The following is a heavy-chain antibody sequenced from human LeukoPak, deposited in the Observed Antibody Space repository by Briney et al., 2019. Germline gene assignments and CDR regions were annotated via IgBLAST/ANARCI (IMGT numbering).Heavy chain of an antibody. D-gene: IGHD3-22*01. Sequence: SETLSLTCTVSGGSTSSYYWSWIRQPPGKGLEWIGYIYYSGSTNYNPSLKSRVTISVDTSKNQFSLKLSSVTAADTAVYYCARDSYYDSSGYFFRAFDIWGQGTMVTVSS. CDR3: ARDSYYDSSGYFFRAFDI. J-gene: IGHJ3*02. CDR2: IYYSGST. V-gene: IGHV4-59*01. CDR1: GGSTSSYY.